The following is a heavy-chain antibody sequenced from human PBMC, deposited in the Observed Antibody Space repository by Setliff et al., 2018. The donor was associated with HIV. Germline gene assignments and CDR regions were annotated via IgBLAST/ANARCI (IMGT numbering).Heavy chain of an antibody. CDR3: TRHILASCAGDYYPIDY. Sequence: PGESLKISCKGSGYSFTSYWIGWVRKMPGKGLEWMGIIYPGGSDTRYSPSFQGQVTISADKSISTAYLQWSSLKASATAIYYCTRHILASCAGDYYPIDYWGQGTLVTVSS. J-gene: IGHJ4*02. CDR2: IYPGGSDT. D-gene: IGHD2-21*02. V-gene: IGHV5-51*01. CDR1: GYSFTSYW.